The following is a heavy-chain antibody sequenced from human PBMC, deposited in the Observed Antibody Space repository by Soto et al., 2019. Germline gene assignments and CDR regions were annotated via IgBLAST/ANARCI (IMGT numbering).Heavy chain of an antibody. CDR3: TNYMTARHDKTTEGYVNY. J-gene: IGHJ4*02. Sequence: QAQLVESGGGVVQPGRSLRLSCAASGFTFTSYGMHWVRQAPGKGLEWVALISDDGKNTYYGDSVKGRFTISIDNSKNTLHLQMKSLRAEDTAHYDSTNYMTARHDKTTEGYVNYWGRGTLVTVSS. V-gene: IGHV3-30*18. CDR2: ISDDGKNT. CDR1: GFTFTSYG. D-gene: IGHD3-16*01.